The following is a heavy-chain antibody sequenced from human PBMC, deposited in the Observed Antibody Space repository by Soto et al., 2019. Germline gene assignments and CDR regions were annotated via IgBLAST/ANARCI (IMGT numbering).Heavy chain of an antibody. J-gene: IGHJ3*02. CDR2: IQQDESKK. Sequence: EVQLVESGGGLVQPGESLRLSCAASGFTFSDYWMTWVRQAPGKGLEWVANIQQDESKKSYLDSVRGRFTISRANARNSLSLEMDSLRAEETAVYYYARVVSPGSSPYCRGAFDMWGLRTIVTVSS. V-gene: IGHV3-7*02. CDR1: GFTFSDYW. CDR3: ARVVSPGSSPYCRGAFDM. D-gene: IGHD3-10*01.